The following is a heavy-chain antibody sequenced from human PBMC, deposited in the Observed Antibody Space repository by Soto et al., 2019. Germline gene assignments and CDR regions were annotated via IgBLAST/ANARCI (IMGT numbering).Heavy chain of an antibody. V-gene: IGHV3-72*01. D-gene: IGHD1-26*01. Sequence: GGSLRLSCVASGFTFIDHYVDWVRQAPGKGLGWVGRSRNKAHSYTTEYAASVKDRLTLSRDNSKNSLYLQMNSLRTEDTAVYYCVRVHSGTYTFDYWGQGTLVTVSS. CDR3: VRVHSGTYTFDY. CDR1: GFTFIDHY. J-gene: IGHJ4*02. CDR2: SRNKAHSYTT.